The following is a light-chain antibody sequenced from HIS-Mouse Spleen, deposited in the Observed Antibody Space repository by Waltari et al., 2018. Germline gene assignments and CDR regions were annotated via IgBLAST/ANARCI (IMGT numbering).Light chain of an antibody. V-gene: IGKV3-20*01. J-gene: IGKJ1*01. CDR1: QNVSSSY. CDR2: GAS. CDR3: QQYGSSPPWT. Sequence: IVLTQSHGTLSLSPGERATLSCRASQNVSSSYLAWYQQKPGQAPRLLIYGASSRATGIPDRFSGSGSGTDFTLTISRLEPEDFAVYYCQQYGSSPPWTFGQGTKVEIK.